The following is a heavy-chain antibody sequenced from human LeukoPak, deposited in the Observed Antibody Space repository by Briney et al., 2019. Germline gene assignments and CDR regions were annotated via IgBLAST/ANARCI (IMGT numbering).Heavy chain of an antibody. CDR1: GFTFSSYG. V-gene: IGHV3-30*02. CDR2: IRHDGSNK. CDR3: AKDADNYGIAVAGTDY. Sequence: GGSLRLSCAASGFTFSSYGMHWVRQAPGKGLEWVAFIRHDGSNKYYADSVKGRFTISRDNSKNTLYLQMNSLRAEDTAVYYCAKDADNYGIAVAGTDYWGQGTLVTVSS. J-gene: IGHJ4*02. D-gene: IGHD6-19*01.